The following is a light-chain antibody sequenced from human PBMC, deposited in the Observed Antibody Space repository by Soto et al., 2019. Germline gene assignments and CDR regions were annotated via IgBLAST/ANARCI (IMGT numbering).Light chain of an antibody. CDR2: RNN. CDR1: RSNIGTNF. CDR3: AAWDDSVSGGV. J-gene: IGLJ3*02. Sequence: QSVLTQPPSASGTPGQRVTIPCSGSRSNIGTNFVYWYQQFPGSAPKLLIYRNNRRPSGVPDRFSGSRSGTSASLAISGLRPEDEADYYCAAWDDSVSGGVFAGGTKLTVL. V-gene: IGLV1-47*01.